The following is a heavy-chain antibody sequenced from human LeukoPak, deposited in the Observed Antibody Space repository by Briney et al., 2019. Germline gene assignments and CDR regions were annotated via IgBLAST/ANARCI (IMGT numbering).Heavy chain of an antibody. V-gene: IGHV4-59*01. J-gene: IGHJ4*02. CDR1: GGSISSYY. CDR3: ASSDYSNSTDY. D-gene: IGHD4-11*01. Sequence: SETLSLTCTVSGGSISSYYWSWIRQPPGKGLEWIGYIYYSGSTNYNPSLKSRDTISVDTSKNQFSLKLSSVTAADTAVYYCASSDYSNSTDYWGQGTLVTVSS. CDR2: IYYSGST.